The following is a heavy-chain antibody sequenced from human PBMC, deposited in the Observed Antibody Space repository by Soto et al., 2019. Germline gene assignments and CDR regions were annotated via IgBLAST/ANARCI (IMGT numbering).Heavy chain of an antibody. CDR3: VKGGTSSGYYYYYGMDV. Sequence: GGSLRLSCTASGFTFNNHGMSWVRQAPGKGLEWASAISGTGINTDYADSVKGRFTISRDNTKNTLYLQMSSLTTEDTATYYCVKGGTSSGYYYYYGMDVWGQGTTVTVSS. CDR2: ISGTGINT. D-gene: IGHD3-10*01. J-gene: IGHJ6*02. V-gene: IGHV3-23*01. CDR1: GFTFNNHG.